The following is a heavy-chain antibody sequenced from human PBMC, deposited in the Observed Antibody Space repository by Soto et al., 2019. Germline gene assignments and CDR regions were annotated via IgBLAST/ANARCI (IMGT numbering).Heavy chain of an antibody. CDR3: ARDHPYCSGGSCYADVYYYYYMDV. Sequence: GGSLRLSCAASGFTFSDYYMSWIRQAPGKGLEWVSYISSSGSTIYYADSVKGRFTISRDNAKNSLYLQMNSLRAEDTAVYYCARDHPYCSGGSCYADVYYYYYMDVWGKGTTVTVSS. J-gene: IGHJ6*03. CDR2: ISSSGSTI. D-gene: IGHD2-15*01. CDR1: GFTFSDYY. V-gene: IGHV3-11*01.